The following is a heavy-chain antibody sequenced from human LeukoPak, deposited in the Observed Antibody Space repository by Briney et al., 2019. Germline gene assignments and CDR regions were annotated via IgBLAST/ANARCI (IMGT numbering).Heavy chain of an antibody. CDR2: INSDGSTI. V-gene: IGHV3-74*01. CDR3: ARGRSGYGPFDAFDI. D-gene: IGHD3-22*01. CDR1: GFTFSSYW. J-gene: IGHJ3*02. Sequence: GGSLRLSCAASGFTFSSYWMHWVRQAPGKGLVWVSRINSDGSTINYVDSVKGRFAASRDNSKDTLYLQMRSLRAEDTAVYYCARGRSGYGPFDAFDIWGHGTWVTVSS.